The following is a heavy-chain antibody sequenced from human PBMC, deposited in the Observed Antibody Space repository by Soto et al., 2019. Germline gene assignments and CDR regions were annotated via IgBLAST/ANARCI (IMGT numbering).Heavy chain of an antibody. CDR2: INSDGSST. CDR1: GSTFSSYW. Sequence: PGGSLRLSCAASGSTFSSYWMHWVRPAPGKGLVWVSRINSDGSSTSYADSVKGRFTISRDNAKNTLHLQMNSLRAEDTAVYYCASQALQDDFWSGYYSDAFDIWGQGTMVTVSS. J-gene: IGHJ3*02. V-gene: IGHV3-74*01. D-gene: IGHD3-3*01. CDR3: ASQALQDDFWSGYYSDAFDI.